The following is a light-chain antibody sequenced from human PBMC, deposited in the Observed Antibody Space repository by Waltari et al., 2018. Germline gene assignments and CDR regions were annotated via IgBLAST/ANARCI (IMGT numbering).Light chain of an antibody. J-gene: IGKJ1*01. CDR1: QTVLSRDNNKNY. Sequence: DIVMTQSPDSLAVSLGERATINCKSSQTVLSRDNNKNYLNWYQQKPGQPPKLPFSWASIRESGVPDRLSASGSGTDFTLTISSLQAEDVAVYYCHQHYTTPWTFGQGTKVEIK. CDR2: WAS. CDR3: HQHYTTPWT. V-gene: IGKV4-1*01.